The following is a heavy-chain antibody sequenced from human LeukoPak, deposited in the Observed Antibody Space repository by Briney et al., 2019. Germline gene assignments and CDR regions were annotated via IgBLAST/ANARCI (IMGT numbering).Heavy chain of an antibody. V-gene: IGHV4-59*01. CDR1: GGSISNYS. Sequence: SETLSLTCTVSGGSISNYSWSWIRQPPGKGLEWIGYIYYSGSTNYNPSLKSRVTISVDMSKNQFSLKLSSVTAADTAVYYRARVRDTAMIRIDYWGQGTLVTVSS. D-gene: IGHD5-18*01. CDR2: IYYSGST. J-gene: IGHJ4*02. CDR3: ARVRDTAMIRIDY.